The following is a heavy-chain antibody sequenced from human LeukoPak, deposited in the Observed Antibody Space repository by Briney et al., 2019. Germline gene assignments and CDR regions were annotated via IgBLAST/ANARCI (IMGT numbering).Heavy chain of an antibody. V-gene: IGHV3-30*04. CDR3: ASERREDTVMALGY. Sequence: GGSLRLSCAASGVTFSTYSLHWVRQAPGKGLEWVAVISFDGSVEYYVDSVKGRFTISSDSSTNTLFLQMNSLRVEDTAVYYCASERREDTVMALGYWGQGALVIVSS. CDR1: GVTFSTYS. CDR2: ISFDGSVE. D-gene: IGHD5-18*01. J-gene: IGHJ4*02.